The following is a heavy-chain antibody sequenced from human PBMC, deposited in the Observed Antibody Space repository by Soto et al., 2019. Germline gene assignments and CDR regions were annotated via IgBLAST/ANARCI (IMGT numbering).Heavy chain of an antibody. Sequence: GGSLRLSCAASGFTFSSYAMHWVRQAPGKGLEWVAVISYDGSNKYYADPVKGRFTISRDNSKNTLYLQMNSLRAEDTAVYYCARAGGGGYCSGGSCYRVTWTVYWGQGTLVTVSS. V-gene: IGHV3-30-3*01. CDR2: ISYDGSNK. CDR1: GFTFSSYA. J-gene: IGHJ4*02. D-gene: IGHD2-15*01. CDR3: ARAGGGGYCSGGSCYRVTWTVY.